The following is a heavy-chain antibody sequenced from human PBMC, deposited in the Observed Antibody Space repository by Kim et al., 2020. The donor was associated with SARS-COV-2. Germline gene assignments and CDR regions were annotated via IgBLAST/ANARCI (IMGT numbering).Heavy chain of an antibody. J-gene: IGHJ5*02. V-gene: IGHV1-18*04. CDR1: GYTFTSYG. CDR3: ARDWWGSSCPTCNWFDP. Sequence: ASVKVSCKASGYTFTSYGISWVRQAPGQGLEWMGWISAYNGNTNYAQKLQGRVTMTTDTSTSTAYMELRSLRSDDTAVYYCARDWWGSSCPTCNWFDPWGQGTLVTVSS. CDR2: ISAYNGNT. D-gene: IGHD6-13*01.